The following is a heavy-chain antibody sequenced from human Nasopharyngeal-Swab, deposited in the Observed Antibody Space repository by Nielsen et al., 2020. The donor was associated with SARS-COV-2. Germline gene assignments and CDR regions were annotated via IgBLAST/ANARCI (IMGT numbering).Heavy chain of an antibody. CDR2: IYYSGST. D-gene: IGHD3-22*01. V-gene: IGHV4-59*13. CDR3: ASYYDSEADAFDI. CDR1: GGSISSYY. Sequence: SETLSLTCTVSGGSISSYYWSWIRQPPGKGLEWIGYIYYSGSTNYNPSPKSRVTISVDTSKNQFSLKLSSVTAADTAVYYCASYYDSEADAFDIWDQGTMVTVSS. J-gene: IGHJ3*02.